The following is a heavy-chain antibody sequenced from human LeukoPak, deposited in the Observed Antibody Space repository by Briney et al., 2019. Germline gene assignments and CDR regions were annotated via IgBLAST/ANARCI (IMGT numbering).Heavy chain of an antibody. V-gene: IGHV3-23*01. J-gene: IGHJ4*02. CDR1: GFTFSNHA. Sequence: GGSLRLSCAASGFTFSNHATNWVRQAPGKGLEGVSGMSDTGSSTYYADSVKGRFTISTDNSKNTLYLQMNSLRAEDTAIYYCAKEPPYNDFMSGHYYLDYWGQGTLVTVSS. CDR3: AKEPPYNDFMSGHYYLDY. CDR2: MSDTGSST. D-gene: IGHD3/OR15-3a*01.